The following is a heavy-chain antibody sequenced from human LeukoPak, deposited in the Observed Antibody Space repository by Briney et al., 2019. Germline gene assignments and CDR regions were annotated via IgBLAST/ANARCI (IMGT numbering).Heavy chain of an antibody. CDR1: GFTFSDYY. Sequence: GGSLRLSCAASGFTFSDYYMSWFRQTPEKGLEWVANIHDDGIVTHYVDSVKGRFTISRDNARNSVNLQLNSLRVEDTALYYCARGRGWVDHWGQGTLVTVSS. CDR3: ARGRGWVDH. V-gene: IGHV3-7*01. D-gene: IGHD3-16*01. J-gene: IGHJ4*02. CDR2: IHDDGIVT.